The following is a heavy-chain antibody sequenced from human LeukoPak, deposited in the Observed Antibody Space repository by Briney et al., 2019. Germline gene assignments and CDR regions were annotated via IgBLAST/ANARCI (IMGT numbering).Heavy chain of an antibody. V-gene: IGHV3-66*02. D-gene: IGHD2-2*02. CDR3: AREKVVVPAAILIYYYYYMDV. Sequence: GGSLRLSCAVSGLSVNINHMNWVRQAPGKGLEWVSVLYGGGSTDYADSVKGRFTISRDNSKNTLYLEMSSLRAEDTAVYYCAREKVVVPAAILIYYYYYMDVWGKGTTVTVSS. CDR2: LYGGGST. CDR1: GLSVNINH. J-gene: IGHJ6*03.